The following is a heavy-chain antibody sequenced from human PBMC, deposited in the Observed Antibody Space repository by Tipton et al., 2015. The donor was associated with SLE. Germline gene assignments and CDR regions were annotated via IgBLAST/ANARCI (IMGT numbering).Heavy chain of an antibody. CDR3: ARDWSSGWYNWFDP. D-gene: IGHD6-19*01. Sequence: TLSLTCTVSGGSISSGSYYWSWIRQPAGKGLEWIGHIYSSGNTNYNPSLKSRVTISVDTSKNQFSLELSSVTAADTAVYYCARDWSSGWYNWFDPWGQGTLVTVSS. CDR1: GGSISSGSYY. J-gene: IGHJ5*02. V-gene: IGHV4-61*09. CDR2: IYSSGNT.